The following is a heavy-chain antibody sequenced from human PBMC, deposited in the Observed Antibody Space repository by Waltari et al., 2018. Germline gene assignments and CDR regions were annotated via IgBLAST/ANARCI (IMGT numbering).Heavy chain of an antibody. D-gene: IGHD2-21*02. CDR3: AHRLGSYGDSYFYY. CDR1: GFSLSTSGVV. Sequence: QITLKESGPTLVKPTQTLTLTCTFPGFSLSTSGVVVGWIRQPPGKALEWLALIYWNDDKRYSPSLKSRLTITKDTSKNQVVLTMTNMDPVDTATYYCAHRLGSYGDSYFYYWGQGTLVTVSS. CDR2: IYWNDDK. J-gene: IGHJ4*02. V-gene: IGHV2-5*01.